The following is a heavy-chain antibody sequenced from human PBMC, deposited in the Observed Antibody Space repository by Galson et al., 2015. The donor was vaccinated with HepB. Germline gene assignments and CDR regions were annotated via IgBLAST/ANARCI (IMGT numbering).Heavy chain of an antibody. D-gene: IGHD1-26*01. V-gene: IGHV3-66*01. J-gene: IGHJ3*02. CDR2: IYSGGST. CDR1: GFTVSSNY. Sequence: SLRLSCAASGFTVSSNYMSWVRQAPGKGLEWVSVIYSGGSTYYADSVKGRFTITRDNSKNTLYLQMNSLRAEDTAVYYCARDRLVGATRRAHAFDIWGQGTMVTVSS. CDR3: ARDRLVGATRRAHAFDI.